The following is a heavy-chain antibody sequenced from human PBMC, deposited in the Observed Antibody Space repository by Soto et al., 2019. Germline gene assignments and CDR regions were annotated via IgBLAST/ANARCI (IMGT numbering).Heavy chain of an antibody. CDR1: GGSISSSTYY. J-gene: IGHJ4*02. V-gene: IGHV4-39*01. CDR3: AAHCGTTTCSRLVY. CDR2: IYYSGGT. D-gene: IGHD2-2*01. Sequence: QLQLQESGPGLVKPSETLSLTCTVSGGSISSSTYYWGWIRQPPGKGLEWIGYIYYSGGTYYNPSHKSRVIIPLDTSKNQFSLNLSSVTAADTTVYYCAAHCGTTTCSRLVYWGQGARVTVSS.